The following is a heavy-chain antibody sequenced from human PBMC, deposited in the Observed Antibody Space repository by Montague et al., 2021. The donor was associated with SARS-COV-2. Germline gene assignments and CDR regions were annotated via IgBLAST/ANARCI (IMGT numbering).Heavy chain of an antibody. Sequence: SETLSLTCTVSGSSISSETHYWGWIRQPPGKGLEWVGTVYYSGSTNYNPSLKSRVTMPVDTSKNQFSLELRSVTAADTAVYYCARLGFVELWLNLGWFDPWGQGTLVTVSS. D-gene: IGHD3-16*02. CDR1: GSSISSETHY. J-gene: IGHJ5*02. CDR3: ARLGFVELWLNLGWFDP. V-gene: IGHV4-39*01. CDR2: VYYSGST.